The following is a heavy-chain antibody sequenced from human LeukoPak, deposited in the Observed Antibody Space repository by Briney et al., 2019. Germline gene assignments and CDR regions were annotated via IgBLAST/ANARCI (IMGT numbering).Heavy chain of an antibody. CDR3: ARHVTTASAARGFDI. V-gene: IGHV5-51*01. J-gene: IGHJ3*02. Sequence: PGESLKISCNGSGYXFTSYWICWVRQMPGKGLEWMGIIYPRDSDTRYSPSFQGQVTISADKSINTAYLQWSGLKASDTAVYYCARHVTTASAARGFDIWGQGTMVTVSS. D-gene: IGHD1-14*01. CDR1: GYXFTSYW. CDR2: IYPRDSDT.